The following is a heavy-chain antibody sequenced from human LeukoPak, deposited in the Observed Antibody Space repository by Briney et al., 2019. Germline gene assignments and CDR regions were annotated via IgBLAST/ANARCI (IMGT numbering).Heavy chain of an antibody. CDR3: VRHKDPGSYYYYYGMDV. Sequence: PSETLSLTCIVSGGSISSYYWSWIRQPPGKGLEWIGYIYSSGSTNSNPSLKSRVTISVDTSKNQFSLRLSSVTAADTAVYYCVRHKDPGSYYYYYGMDVWGQGTTVTVSS. V-gene: IGHV4-59*08. J-gene: IGHJ6*02. CDR1: GGSISSYY. CDR2: IYSSGST.